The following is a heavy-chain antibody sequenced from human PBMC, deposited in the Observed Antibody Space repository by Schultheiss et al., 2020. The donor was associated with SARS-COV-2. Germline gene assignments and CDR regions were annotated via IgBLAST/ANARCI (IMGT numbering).Heavy chain of an antibody. CDR1: GYTFTGYY. V-gene: IGHV1-2*02. D-gene: IGHD2/OR15-2a*01. Sequence: ASVKVSCKAPGYTFTGYYMHWVRQAPGQGLEWMGWINPNSGGTNYAQKFQGRVTITADESTSTAYMVLSSLRSEDTAVYYCARDPKVYRINPRPYYMDVWGKGTTVTVSS. CDR2: INPNSGGT. CDR3: ARDPKVYRINPRPYYMDV. J-gene: IGHJ6*03.